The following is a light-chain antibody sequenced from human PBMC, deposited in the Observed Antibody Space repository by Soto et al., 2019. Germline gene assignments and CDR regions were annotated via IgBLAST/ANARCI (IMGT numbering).Light chain of an antibody. CDR1: QSPVHSDGIAY. CDR2: KVS. Sequence: MTQSPLSLPVTLGQPASISCRSNQSPVHSDGIAYFSWFQQRPGRSPRRLIYKVSNRDSGVPARFSGSGSGTDFALKISRVEAEDVGVYYCMQGTHWPITFGQGTRLEIK. V-gene: IGKV2-30*02. CDR3: MQGTHWPIT. J-gene: IGKJ5*01.